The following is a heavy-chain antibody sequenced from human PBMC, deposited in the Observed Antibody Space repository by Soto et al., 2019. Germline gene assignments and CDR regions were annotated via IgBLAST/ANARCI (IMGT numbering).Heavy chain of an antibody. D-gene: IGHD2-15*01. V-gene: IGHV1-69*01. Sequence: SVKVSCNASGGTFISYAIIWVRQAPGQGLEWMGGIIPIFGTANYAQKFQGRVTITADESTSTAYMELSSLRSEDTAVYYCARRQTSQGIYYYYYYGMDVWGQGTTVTVSS. CDR3: ARRQTSQGIYYYYYYGMDV. J-gene: IGHJ6*02. CDR1: GGTFISYA. CDR2: IIPIFGTA.